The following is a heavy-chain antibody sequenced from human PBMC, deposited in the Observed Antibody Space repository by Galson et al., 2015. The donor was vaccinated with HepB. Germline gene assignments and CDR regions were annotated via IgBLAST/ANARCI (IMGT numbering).Heavy chain of an antibody. CDR1: GFTFSSYG. J-gene: IGHJ4*02. V-gene: IGHV3-30*18. Sequence: SLRLSCAASGFTFSSYGMHWVRQAPGKGLEWVAVISYDGSNKYYADSVKGRFTISRDNSKNTLYLQMNSLRAEDTAVYYCAKAPNWNPARRGNDYWGQGTLVTVSS. CDR2: ISYDGSNK. CDR3: AKAPNWNPARRGNDY. D-gene: IGHD1-1*01.